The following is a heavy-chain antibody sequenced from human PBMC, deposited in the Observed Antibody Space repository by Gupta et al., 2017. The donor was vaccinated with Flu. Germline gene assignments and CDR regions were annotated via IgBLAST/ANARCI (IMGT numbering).Heavy chain of an antibody. Sequence: EVQLLESGGGMVKPGGSLRRSWSVSGFHFRSFNMIWVHQATGKGLEWVSSISSSSSYIYYADSVKGRFTVSRDNSKNSLYLHMNSVRVEDAAVYYCVRDWSTTWQRGNYFDYWGQGTLVSVSS. CDR1: GFHFRSFN. CDR2: ISSSSSYI. V-gene: IGHV3-21*02. CDR3: VRDWSTTWQRGNYFDY. D-gene: IGHD6-25*01. J-gene: IGHJ4*02.